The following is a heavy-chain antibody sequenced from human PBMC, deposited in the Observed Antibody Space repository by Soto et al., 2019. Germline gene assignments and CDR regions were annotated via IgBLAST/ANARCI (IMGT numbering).Heavy chain of an antibody. CDR2: INPSGGST. D-gene: IGHD2-21*02. Sequence: QVQLVQSGAEVKKPGASVKVSCKASGYTFISYYLHWVRQAPGQGLEWMGTINPSGGSTKYAQKFQGRVTMTRDTSTSTVYMELSSLRSEDTAVYYCARDGEGAWTAISDIWGQGTMVTVSS. CDR3: ARDGEGAWTAISDI. CDR1: GYTFISYY. V-gene: IGHV1-46*01. J-gene: IGHJ3*02.